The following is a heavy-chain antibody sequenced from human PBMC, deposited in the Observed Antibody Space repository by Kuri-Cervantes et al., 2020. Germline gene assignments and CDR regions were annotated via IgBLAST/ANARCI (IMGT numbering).Heavy chain of an antibody. CDR1: GFTVSSNC. J-gene: IGHJ4*02. CDR2: IYSGGDT. V-gene: IGHV3-53*01. Sequence: GGSLRLSCAASGFTVSSNCMSWVRQAPGKGLEWVSVIYSGGDTYYAESVKGRFTISRDDSKNTLYLQMNSLRAEDTAVYYCARLLYFDQWGQGTLVTVSS. CDR3: ARLLYFDQ.